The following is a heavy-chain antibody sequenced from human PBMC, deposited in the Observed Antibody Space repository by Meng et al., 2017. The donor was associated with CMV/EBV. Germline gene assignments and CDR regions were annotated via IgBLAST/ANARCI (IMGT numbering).Heavy chain of an antibody. CDR3: ASSAYDFWSGYGWFDP. D-gene: IGHD3-3*01. V-gene: IGHV4-39*07. J-gene: IGHJ5*02. CDR1: GGSISSSSYY. Sequence: SETLSLTCTVPGGSISSSSYYWGWIRQPPGKGLEWIGSIYYSGSTYYNPSLKSRVTISVDTSKNQFSLKLSSVTAADTAVYYCASSAYDFWSGYGWFDPWGQGTLVTVSS. CDR2: IYYSGST.